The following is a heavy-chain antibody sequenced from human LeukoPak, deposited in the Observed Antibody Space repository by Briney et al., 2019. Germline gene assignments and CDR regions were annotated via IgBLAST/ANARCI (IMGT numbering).Heavy chain of an antibody. Sequence: PGGSLRLSCAASGFTFSSYAMSWVRQAPGKGLEWVSAISGSGGSTYHADSVKGRFTISRDNSKNTLYLQMNSLRAEDTAVYYCAKRDEGAPEGYFDYWGQGTLVTVSS. CDR2: ISGSGGST. CDR1: GFTFSSYA. J-gene: IGHJ4*02. V-gene: IGHV3-23*01. D-gene: IGHD2-21*02. CDR3: AKRDEGAPEGYFDY.